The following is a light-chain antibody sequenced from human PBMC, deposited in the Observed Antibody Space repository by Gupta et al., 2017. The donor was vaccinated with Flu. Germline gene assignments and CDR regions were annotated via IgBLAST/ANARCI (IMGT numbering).Light chain of an antibody. V-gene: IGKV1-33*01. CDR1: QGISNY. J-gene: IGKJ5*01. CDR2: DAS. Sequence: DIQITQSPSSLSASVGDRVTITCQASQGISNYLNWYQQKPGRAPQLLIYDASNLETGGPTRFSGSGSGKDFTFTISSLQPEDVASYYGQHYDILPITFGQGTRVEIK. CDR3: QHYDILPIT.